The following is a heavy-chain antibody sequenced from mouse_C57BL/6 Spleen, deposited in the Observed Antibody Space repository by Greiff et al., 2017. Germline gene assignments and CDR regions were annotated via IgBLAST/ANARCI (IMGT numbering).Heavy chain of an antibody. CDR3: ARTTVVATWYFDV. CDR2: IDPSDSYT. D-gene: IGHD1-1*01. J-gene: IGHJ1*03. V-gene: IGHV1-69*01. CDR1: GYTFTSYW. Sequence: QVQLQQPGAELVMPGASVKLSCKASGYTFTSYWMHWVKQRPGQGLEWIGEIDPSDSYTNYNQKFKGKSTLTVDKSSSTAYMQLSSLTSEDSAVYYCARTTVVATWYFDVWCTGTTVTVSS.